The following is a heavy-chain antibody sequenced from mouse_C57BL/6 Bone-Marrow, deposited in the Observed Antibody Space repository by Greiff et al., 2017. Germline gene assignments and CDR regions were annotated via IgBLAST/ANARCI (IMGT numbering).Heavy chain of an antibody. CDR1: GFTFSDFY. J-gene: IGHJ1*03. D-gene: IGHD3-1*01. CDR2: SRNKANDYTT. V-gene: IGHV7-1*01. Sequence: EVKLVESGGGLVQSGRSLRLSCATSGFTFSDFYMEWVRQAPGKGLEWIAASRNKANDYTTVYSASVKGRFIVSRDTSQSILYLQMNALRAEDTAIDYWARDGESGWYFDVWGTGTTVTVSS. CDR3: ARDGESGWYFDV.